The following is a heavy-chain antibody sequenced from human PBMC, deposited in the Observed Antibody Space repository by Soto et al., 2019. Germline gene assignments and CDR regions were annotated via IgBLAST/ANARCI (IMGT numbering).Heavy chain of an antibody. D-gene: IGHD2-21*02. CDR3: ARVSFGGDSDYYYYYGMDV. J-gene: IGHJ6*02. V-gene: IGHV3-20*04. CDR2: INWNGGST. Sequence: SLRLSCAASGFTFDDYGMSWVRQAPGKGLEWVSGINWNGGSTGYADSVKGRFTISRDNAKNSLYLQMNSLRAEDTALYYCARVSFGGDSDYYYYYGMDVWGQGTTVTVSS. CDR1: GFTFDDYG.